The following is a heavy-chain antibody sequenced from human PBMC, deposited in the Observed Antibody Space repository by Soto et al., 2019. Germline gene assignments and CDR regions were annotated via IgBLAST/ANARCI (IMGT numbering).Heavy chain of an antibody. D-gene: IGHD6-19*01. Sequence: ASVKVSCKASGYTFSNYGIRWVRQAXGQGLEWMGWINPNSGGTNYAXXFQXXXXXXXXXXXSXAYMELSRLRSDDTAVYYCARDNGVAGTGDYDYWGQGTLVTVSS. V-gene: IGHV1-2*02. CDR1: GYTFSNYG. J-gene: IGHJ4*02. CDR2: INPNSGGT. CDR3: ARDNGVAGTGDYDY.